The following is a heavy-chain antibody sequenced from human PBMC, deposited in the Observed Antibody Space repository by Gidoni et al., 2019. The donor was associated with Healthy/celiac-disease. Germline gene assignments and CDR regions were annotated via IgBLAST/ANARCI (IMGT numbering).Heavy chain of an antibody. CDR3: AREVATASDY. CDR2: ISSSRSYI. J-gene: IGHJ4*02. D-gene: IGHD5-12*01. CDR1: GFTFSSYS. Sequence: EVQLVESGGGLVQPVGSRRISWSASGFTFSSYSMNWVRQAPGKGLEWVSSISSSRSYIYYADSVKGRFTISRDNAKNSLYLQMNSLRAEDTAVYYCAREVATASDYWGQGTLVTVSS. V-gene: IGHV3-21*01.